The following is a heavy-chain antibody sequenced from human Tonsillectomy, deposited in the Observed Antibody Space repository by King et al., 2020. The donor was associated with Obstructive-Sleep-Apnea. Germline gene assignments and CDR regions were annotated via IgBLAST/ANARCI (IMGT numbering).Heavy chain of an antibody. CDR1: GGSFSGYY. J-gene: IGHJ6*02. CDR2: INHSGST. CDR3: ARGNPRPHYYYYYGMDV. Sequence: VQLQQWGAGLLKPSETLSLTCAVYGGSFSGYYWSWIRQPPGKGLEWIGEINHSGSTNYNPSLKSRVTISVDTSKNQFSLKLSPVTAADTAVYYCARGNPRPHYYYYYGMDVRGQGTTVTVSS. V-gene: IGHV4-34*01.